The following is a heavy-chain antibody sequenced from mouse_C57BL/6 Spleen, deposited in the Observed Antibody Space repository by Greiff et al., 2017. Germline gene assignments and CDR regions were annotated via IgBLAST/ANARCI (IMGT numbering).Heavy chain of an antibody. V-gene: IGHV1-52*01. CDR3: ARGVYYGSSYLWYCDV. J-gene: IGHJ1*03. Sequence: VQLQQPGAELVRPGSSVKLSCKASGYTFTSYWMHWVKQRPIQGLEWIGNIDPSDSETHYNQKFKDKATLTVDKSSSTAYMQLSSLTSEDSAVYYCARGVYYGSSYLWYCDVWGTRPTVTVAS. CDR2: IDPSDSET. D-gene: IGHD1-1*01. CDR1: GYTFTSYW.